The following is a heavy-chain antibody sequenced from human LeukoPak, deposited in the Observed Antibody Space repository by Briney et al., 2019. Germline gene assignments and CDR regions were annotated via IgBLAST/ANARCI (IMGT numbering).Heavy chain of an antibody. CDR3: ARERYYDSSGYYYAYYFDY. CDR2: IWYDGSNK. Sequence: GGSLRLSCAASGFTFSSYGMHWVRQAPGKGLEWVAVIWYDGSNKYYADSVKGRFTISRDNSMNTLYLQMNSLRAEDTAVYYCARERYYDSSGYYYAYYFDYWGQGTLVTVSS. CDR1: GFTFSSYG. D-gene: IGHD3-22*01. V-gene: IGHV3-33*01. J-gene: IGHJ4*02.